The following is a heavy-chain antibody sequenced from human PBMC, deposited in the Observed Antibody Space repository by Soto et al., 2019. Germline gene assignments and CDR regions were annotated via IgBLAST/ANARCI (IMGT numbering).Heavy chain of an antibody. CDR3: ARDRYSSGWYDLDY. CDR1: GFPLSSYG. J-gene: IGHJ4*02. D-gene: IGHD6-19*01. V-gene: IGHV3-33*01. Sequence: GGSLRLSCAASGFPLSSYGIHWIRQAPGKGLEWVAVIWYDGSNKYYADSVKGRFTIARDNSKNTLYLQMNSLRAEDTAVYYCARDRYSSGWYDLDYWGQGTLVTVSS. CDR2: IWYDGSNK.